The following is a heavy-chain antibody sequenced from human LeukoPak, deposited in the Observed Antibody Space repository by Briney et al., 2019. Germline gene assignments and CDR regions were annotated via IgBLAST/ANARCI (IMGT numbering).Heavy chain of an antibody. CDR1: GGSFSGYY. V-gene: IGHV4-34*01. D-gene: IGHD3-10*01. CDR3: ASSRGYSGGECHNWVDP. CDR2: INHSGST. J-gene: IGHJ5*02. Sequence: AETLSLTCAVSGGSFSGYYWTWIRQPPGKGLEWIAEINHSGSTNYYPALKSRLTISVHRSRNQFSLKLYSVTAADTAGYYCASSRGYSGGECHNWVDPWGQGTLVTVSS.